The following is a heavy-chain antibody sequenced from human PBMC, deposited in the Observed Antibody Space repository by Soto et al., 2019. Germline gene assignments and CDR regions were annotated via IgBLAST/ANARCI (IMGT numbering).Heavy chain of an antibody. CDR2: INPLGVSK. J-gene: IGHJ5*02. D-gene: IGHD3-10*01. Sequence: QVQLVQSGAEVKKPGAAVKVSCKAAGYTFTSYNRHWGRQAPGQGLEWGGMINPLGVSKTYAQKLRGRVPMTRETSTRTVYMELTNLRSDDTAVYYCARAAGRFGELYWFDPWGQGNLVTV. CDR3: ARAAGRFGELYWFDP. CDR1: GYTFTSYN. V-gene: IGHV1-46*01.